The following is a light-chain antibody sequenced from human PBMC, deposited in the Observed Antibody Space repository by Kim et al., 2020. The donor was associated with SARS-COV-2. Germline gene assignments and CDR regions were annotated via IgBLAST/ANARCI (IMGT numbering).Light chain of an antibody. V-gene: IGKV3-20*01. CDR2: SAS. Sequence: WHPGERATLSCRASQSDSSSLAWYPQRPGQTPRLLIYSASTRATGIPDRFSGSGSGTDFILTISRLEPEDFAIYYCQQYADSSLSFGGGTKVDIK. CDR1: QSDSSS. CDR3: QQYADSSLS. J-gene: IGKJ4*01.